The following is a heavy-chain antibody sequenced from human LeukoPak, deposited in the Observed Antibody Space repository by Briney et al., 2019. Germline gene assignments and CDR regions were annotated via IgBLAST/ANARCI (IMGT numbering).Heavy chain of an antibody. CDR2: INHSGST. J-gene: IGHJ4*02. D-gene: IGHD3-10*01. CDR1: GGSFSGYY. V-gene: IGHV4-34*01. Sequence: SETLSLTCAVCGGSFSGYYWSWIRQPPGKGLEWIGEINHSGSTNYNPSLKSRVTISVDTSKNQFSLKLSSVTAADTAVYYCASIPDMVRGVITNDYWGQGTLVTVSS. CDR3: ASIPDMVRGVITNDY.